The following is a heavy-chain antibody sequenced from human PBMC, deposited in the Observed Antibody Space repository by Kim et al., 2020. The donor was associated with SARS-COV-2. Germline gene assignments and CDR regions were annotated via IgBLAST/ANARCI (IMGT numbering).Heavy chain of an antibody. CDR1: GFTFSNYA. V-gene: IGHV3-64*05. Sequence: GGSLRLSCSASGFTFSNYAMHWVRQAPGKGLEYVSAISSDGGSTYYADSVKGRFTISRDNSKNMLYVQMSILRVEDTAIYYCVTRNYYNSGSYYEGAPFDFWGQGTLVTVSS. CDR3: VTRNYYNSGSYYEGAPFDF. D-gene: IGHD3-10*01. J-gene: IGHJ4*02. CDR2: ISSDGGST.